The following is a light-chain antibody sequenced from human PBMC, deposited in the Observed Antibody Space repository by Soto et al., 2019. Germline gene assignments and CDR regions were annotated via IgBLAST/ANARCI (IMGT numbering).Light chain of an antibody. J-gene: IGKJ1*01. V-gene: IGKV3-11*01. CDR1: QSVGTY. CDR2: ETS. CDR3: QQRSSWPRT. Sequence: EIVLTQSPATLSLSPGERATLSGRASQSVGTYLTWYKQKPGQAPRLLIYETSKRATGIPARFSGSGSGTDFTLTISSLEPEDFAVYYCQQRSSWPRTFGQGTKVEIK.